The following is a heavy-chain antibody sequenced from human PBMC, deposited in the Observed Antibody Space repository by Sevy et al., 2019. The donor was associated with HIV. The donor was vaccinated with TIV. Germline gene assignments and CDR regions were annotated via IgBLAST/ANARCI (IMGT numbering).Heavy chain of an antibody. J-gene: IGHJ5*02. CDR2: ISSSGGTI. CDR1: GFTFSDYY. D-gene: IGHD3-10*01. V-gene: IGHV3-11*01. Sequence: GGSLRLSCAASGFTFSDYYMSWIRQAPGKGLEWVSYISSSGGTIYYADSVKGRFTISRDNAKNSLYLQMNSLRAEDTAVYYCAKSITMVRGYNWFDPWGQGTLVTVSS. CDR3: AKSITMVRGYNWFDP.